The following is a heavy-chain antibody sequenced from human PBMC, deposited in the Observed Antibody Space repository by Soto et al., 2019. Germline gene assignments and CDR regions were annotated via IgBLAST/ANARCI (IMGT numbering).Heavy chain of an antibody. V-gene: IGHV3-21*01. CDR3: ARDRRSNGGEVYWNDAHPKLYAFDI. Sequence: EVQLVESGGGLVKPGGSLRLSCAASGFTVSSYSMNWVRQAPGKGLEWVSSISSSSSYIYDADSVKGRFTNSRDNAKKALYQQMNSLSAEDTAVYYCARDRRSNGGEVYWNDAHPKLYAFDIWGPGAMVAVCS. D-gene: IGHD1-1*01. J-gene: IGHJ3*02. CDR2: ISSSSSYI. CDR1: GFTVSSYS.